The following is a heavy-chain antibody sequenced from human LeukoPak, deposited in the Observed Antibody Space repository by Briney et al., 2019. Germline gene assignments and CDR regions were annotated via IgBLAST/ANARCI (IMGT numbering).Heavy chain of an antibody. J-gene: IGHJ4*02. D-gene: IGHD6-19*01. V-gene: IGHV1-69*05. CDR2: IIPIFGTA. CDR3: ARDWRGYSSEPFDY. CDR1: GGTFSSYA. Sequence: EASVKVSCKASGGTFSSYAISWVRQAPGQGLEWMGRIIPIFGTANYAQKFQGRVTITTDESTSTAYMELSSLRSEDTAVCYCARDWRGYSSEPFDYWGQGTLVTVSS.